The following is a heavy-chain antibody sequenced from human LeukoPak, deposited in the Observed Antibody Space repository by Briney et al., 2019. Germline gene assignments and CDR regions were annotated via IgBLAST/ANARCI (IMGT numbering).Heavy chain of an antibody. Sequence: SETLSLTCTVSGGSISSSSYYWGWIRQPPGKGLEWIGSIYYSGSTYYNPSLKSRVTISVDTSKNQFSLKLSSVTAADTAVYYCAREALGSLVQAYYYYYYGMDVWGQGTTVTVSS. CDR2: IYYSGST. CDR1: GGSISSSSYY. V-gene: IGHV4-39*07. J-gene: IGHJ6*02. D-gene: IGHD6-13*01. CDR3: AREALGSLVQAYYYYYYGMDV.